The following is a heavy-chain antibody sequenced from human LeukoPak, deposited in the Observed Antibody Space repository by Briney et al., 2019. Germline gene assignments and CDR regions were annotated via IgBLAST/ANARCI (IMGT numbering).Heavy chain of an antibody. CDR3: ARWGIAAAGDFDY. CDR1: GGSISSSSYY. V-gene: IGHV4-39*07. Sequence: PSETLSLTCTVSGGSISSSSYYWGWIRQPPGKGLEWIGSIYYSGSTYYNPSLKSRVTISVDTSKNQFSLKLSSVTAADTAVYYCARWGIAAAGDFDYWGQGTLVTVSS. J-gene: IGHJ4*02. CDR2: IYYSGST. D-gene: IGHD6-13*01.